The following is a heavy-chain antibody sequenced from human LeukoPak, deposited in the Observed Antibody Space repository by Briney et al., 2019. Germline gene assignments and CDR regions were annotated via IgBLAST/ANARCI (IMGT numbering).Heavy chain of an antibody. CDR3: ARQSRNVAGVLDP. CDR1: GYSFTNYW. D-gene: IGHD6-19*01. Sequence: KSGESLKISCKGSGYSFTNYWIVWVRQMPGKGLEWMGIIYPDDSDTKYSPSLQGLVTISADKSIGTAYLQWSSLKASDSAMYYCARQSRNVAGVLDPWGQGTMVTVSS. J-gene: IGHJ5*02. CDR2: IYPDDSDT. V-gene: IGHV5-51*01.